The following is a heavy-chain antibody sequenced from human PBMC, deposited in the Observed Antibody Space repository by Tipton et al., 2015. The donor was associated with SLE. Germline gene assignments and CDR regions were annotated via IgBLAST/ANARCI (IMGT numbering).Heavy chain of an antibody. CDR1: GGSFSGYY. CDR2: INHSGST. D-gene: IGHD3-22*01. J-gene: IGHJ4*02. V-gene: IGHV4-34*01. Sequence: LRPSCAVYGGSFSGYYWSWLRQSPGKGLEWIGEINHSGSTNYNPSLKSRVTISGDRSNNQFSLNRSSVTAADTAVYYCARDDYDDNGYYRHYFDYWGQGTLVTVSS. CDR3: ARDDYDDNGYYRHYFDY.